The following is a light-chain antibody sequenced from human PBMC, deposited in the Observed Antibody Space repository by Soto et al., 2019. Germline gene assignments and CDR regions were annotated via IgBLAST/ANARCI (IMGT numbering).Light chain of an antibody. V-gene: IGKV1-39*01. J-gene: IGKJ1*01. CDR3: HQIGAHPWT. CDR2: AAS. Sequence: DIQMTQSPSSLSASIRDRVPITCRASQDIGVYLNWYQKKPRDAPKLLIPAASSLHGGVPSSFSGSGSGTDFALTISILHPEDLTTYCCHQIGAHPWTFAQGTKVAIK. CDR1: QDIGVY.